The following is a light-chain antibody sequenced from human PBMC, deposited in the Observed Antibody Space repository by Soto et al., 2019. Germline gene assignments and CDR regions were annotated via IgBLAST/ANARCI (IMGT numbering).Light chain of an antibody. J-gene: IGKJ5*01. CDR3: QQYNNWPLT. CDR2: GAS. V-gene: IGKV3-15*01. CDR1: QSVSSN. Sequence: EIVITQSPATLSVSPGERGTLSCRASQSVSSNLAWYQQKPGQAPRLLINGASTRATGIPARFSGSGSGTEFTLTISSLQSEDFAVYYCQQYNNWPLTFGQGTRLEIK.